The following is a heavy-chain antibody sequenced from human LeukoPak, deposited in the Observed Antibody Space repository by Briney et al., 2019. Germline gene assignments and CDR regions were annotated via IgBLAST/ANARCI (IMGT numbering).Heavy chain of an antibody. D-gene: IGHD3-22*01. J-gene: IGHJ1*01. Sequence: QSGGSLRLSCAASGFTFSSYAMSWVRQAPGKGLEWVSAISGSGGSTYYADSVKGRFTISRDNSKNTLYLQMNSLRAEDTAVYYCANLLGTMIVVAVPFQHWGQGTLVTVSP. CDR1: GFTFSSYA. CDR2: ISGSGGST. V-gene: IGHV3-23*01. CDR3: ANLLGTMIVVAVPFQH.